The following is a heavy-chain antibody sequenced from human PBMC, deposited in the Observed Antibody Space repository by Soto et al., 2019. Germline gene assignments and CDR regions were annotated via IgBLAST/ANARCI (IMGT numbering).Heavy chain of an antibody. V-gene: IGHV1-69*01. CDR1: GGTFSSYA. D-gene: IGHD2-21*02. CDR3: ARAHIVVVTAIFYYYGMDV. J-gene: IGHJ6*02. Sequence: QVQLVQSGAEVKKPGSSVKVSCKASGGTFSSYAISWVRQAPGQGLEWMGGIIPSFGTANYAQKFQGRVTITADESTSKAYMELSSLRSEDTAVYYCARAHIVVVTAIFYYYGMDVWGQGTTVTVSS. CDR2: IIPSFGTA.